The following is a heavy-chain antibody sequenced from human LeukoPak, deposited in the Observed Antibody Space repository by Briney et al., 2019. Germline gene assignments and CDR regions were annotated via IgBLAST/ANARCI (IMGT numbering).Heavy chain of an antibody. Sequence: ASVKVSCKASGGTFSSYTISWVRQAPGQGLEWMGGIIPIFDTANYAQKFQGRVAITADKSTSTAYMELSSLRSEDTAVYYCARVPIAAAGTMYYYYMDVWGKGTTVTISS. CDR1: GGTFSSYT. D-gene: IGHD6-13*01. V-gene: IGHV1-69*06. CDR2: IIPIFDTA. CDR3: ARVPIAAAGTMYYYYMDV. J-gene: IGHJ6*03.